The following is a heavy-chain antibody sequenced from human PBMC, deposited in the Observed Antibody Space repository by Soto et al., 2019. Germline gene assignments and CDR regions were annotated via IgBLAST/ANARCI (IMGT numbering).Heavy chain of an antibody. J-gene: IGHJ6*02. CDR3: ARDADILTGYYVLYYYYGMDV. CDR1: GYTFTSYG. D-gene: IGHD3-9*01. V-gene: IGHV1-18*01. CDR2: ISAYNGNT. Sequence: ASVKVSCKASGYTFTSYGISWVRQAPGQGLEWMGWISAYNGNTNYAQKLQGRVTMTTDTSTSTAYMELRSLRSDDTAVYYCARDADILTGYYVLYYYYGMDVWGQGTTVT.